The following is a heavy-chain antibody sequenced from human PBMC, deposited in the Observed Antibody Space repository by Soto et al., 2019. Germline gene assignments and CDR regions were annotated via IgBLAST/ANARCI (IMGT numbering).Heavy chain of an antibody. Sequence: PGGSLRLSCAASGFTFSSYSMSWVRQAPGKGLEWVGRIKSKTDGGTTDYAAPVKGRFTISRDDSKNTLYLQMNSLKTEDKAECYCTYNYYDVPFDFWGKGKTVTVPS. V-gene: IGHV3-15*01. CDR2: IKSKTDGGTT. D-gene: IGHD3-22*01. CDR1: GFTFSSYS. CDR3: TYNYYDVPFDF. J-gene: IGHJ3*01.